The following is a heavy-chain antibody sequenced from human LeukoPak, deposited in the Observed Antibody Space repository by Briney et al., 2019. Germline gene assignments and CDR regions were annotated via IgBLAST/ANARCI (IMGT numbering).Heavy chain of an antibody. V-gene: IGHV3-66*02. Sequence: PGGSLRLSCAASGFTFSNSAMSWVRQAPGKGLEWVSIIYSGGTTYTADSVKGRFTISSDNLQMNSLRPEDTAVYYCARVPRAKIYMDVWGKGTTVTVSS. CDR3: ARVPRAKIYMDV. CDR1: GFTFSNSA. CDR2: IYSGGTT. J-gene: IGHJ6*03.